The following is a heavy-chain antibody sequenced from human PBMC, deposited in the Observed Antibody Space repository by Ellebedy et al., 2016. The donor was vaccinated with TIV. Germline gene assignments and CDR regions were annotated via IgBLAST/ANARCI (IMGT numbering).Heavy chain of an antibody. D-gene: IGHD6-19*01. Sequence: GESLKISXAASGFTFSSYAMSWVRQAPGKGLEWVSAISGSGGSTYYADSVKGRFTISRDNSKNTLYLQMNSLRAEDTAVYYCAKDGGGGWKKYWYFDLWGRGTLVTVSS. CDR2: ISGSGGST. V-gene: IGHV3-23*01. CDR3: AKDGGGGWKKYWYFDL. J-gene: IGHJ2*01. CDR1: GFTFSSYA.